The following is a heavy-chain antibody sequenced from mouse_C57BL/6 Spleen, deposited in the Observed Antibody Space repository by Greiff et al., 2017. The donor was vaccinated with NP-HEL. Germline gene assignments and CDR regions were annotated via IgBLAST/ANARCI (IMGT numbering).Heavy chain of an antibody. CDR1: GFTFSDYG. CDR2: ISSGSSTI. D-gene: IGHD3-1*01. V-gene: IGHV5-17*01. CDR3: ASGGYGYAMDY. Sequence: DVMLVESGGGLVKPGGSLKLSCAASGFTFSDYGMHWVRQAPEKGLEWVAYISSGSSTIYYADTVTGRFTISRDNAKNTLFLQMTRLRSEDTAMYYCASGGYGYAMDYWGQGTSVTVSS. J-gene: IGHJ4*01.